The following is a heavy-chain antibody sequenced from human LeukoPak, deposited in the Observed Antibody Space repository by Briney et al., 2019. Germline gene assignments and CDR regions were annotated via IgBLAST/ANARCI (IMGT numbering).Heavy chain of an antibody. Sequence: GGSLRLSCAASGFTFSSYWMSWVRQAPGKGLEWVSYISSSGSTIYYADSVKGRFTISRDNAKNSLYLQMNSLRAEDTAVYYCARSDLKWELLYLFDYWGQGTLVTVSS. CDR3: ARSDLKWELLYLFDY. V-gene: IGHV3-48*04. CDR1: GFTFSSYW. CDR2: ISSSGSTI. D-gene: IGHD1-26*01. J-gene: IGHJ4*02.